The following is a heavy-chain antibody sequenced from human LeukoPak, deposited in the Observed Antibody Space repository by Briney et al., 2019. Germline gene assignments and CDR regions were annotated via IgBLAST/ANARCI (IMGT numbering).Heavy chain of an antibody. Sequence: GGSLRLSCAASGFTFSSYAMSWVRQAPGKGLEWVSGISGSGGSTYNADSVKGRFTIPRDNSKNTLYLQMNSLRAEDTAVYYCAKAHMSEQWLVYFDNWGQGTLVTVSS. CDR2: ISGSGGST. CDR3: AKAHMSEQWLVYFDN. V-gene: IGHV3-23*01. J-gene: IGHJ4*02. CDR1: GFTFSSYA. D-gene: IGHD6-19*01.